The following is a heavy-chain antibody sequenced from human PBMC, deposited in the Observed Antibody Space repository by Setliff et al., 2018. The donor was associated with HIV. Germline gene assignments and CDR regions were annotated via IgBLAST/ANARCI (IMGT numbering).Heavy chain of an antibody. D-gene: IGHD1-26*01. CDR1: GDSISSGSYF. J-gene: IGHJ5*02. Sequence: SETLSLTCSVSGDSISSGSYFWGWIRQTPGKGLEWIGNIYTSGSTNYDTALKSRLTMYADTSRTQFYLNLRSVTTSDTAVYYCVRYRSKIDWFDPWGQGTLVTVSS. V-gene: IGHV4-39*01. CDR2: IYTSGST. CDR3: VRYRSKIDWFDP.